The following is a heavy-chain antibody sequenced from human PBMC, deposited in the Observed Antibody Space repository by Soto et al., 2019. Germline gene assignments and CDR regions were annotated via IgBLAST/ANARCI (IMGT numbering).Heavy chain of an antibody. CDR3: AKSDSDYDILTVPGDY. CDR1: GFTFSSYA. D-gene: IGHD3-9*01. Sequence: EVQLLESGGGLVQPGGSLRLSCAASGFTFSSYAMSWVRQAPGKGLEWVSAISGSGGSTYYADSVKGRFTISRDNSKNTLYLQMNSLRAEDTAVYYCAKSDSDYDILTVPGDYWGQGTLVTVSS. CDR2: ISGSGGST. V-gene: IGHV3-23*01. J-gene: IGHJ4*02.